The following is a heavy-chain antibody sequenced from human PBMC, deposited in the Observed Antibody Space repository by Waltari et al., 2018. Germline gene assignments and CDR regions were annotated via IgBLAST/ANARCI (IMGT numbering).Heavy chain of an antibody. CDR1: GGSLSRGSYD. CDR3: ASSKQWLVLFDY. J-gene: IGHJ4*02. Sequence: QVQLQESGPGPVKPSQTLSLTCTVSGGSLSRGSYDWSWTRQPAGKGLEWTGRIYTSGSTNYNPSLKSRGTISVDTSKNQFSLKLSAVTAADTAVYYCASSKQWLVLFDYWGQGTLVTVSS. V-gene: IGHV4-61*02. D-gene: IGHD6-19*01. CDR2: IYTSGST.